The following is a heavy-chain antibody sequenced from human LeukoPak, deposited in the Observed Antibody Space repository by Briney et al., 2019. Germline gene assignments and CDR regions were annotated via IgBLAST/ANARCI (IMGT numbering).Heavy chain of an antibody. V-gene: IGHV3-74*01. CDR1: GFTFSSYW. CDR3: ARVRDYDSTYYFDY. J-gene: IGHJ4*02. Sequence: PGGSLRLSCAASGFTFSSYWMHWVRQAPGKGLVWVSRINTDGSSTSYADSVKGRFTISRDNAKNTLYLQMNSLRAEDTAVYYCARVRDYDSTYYFDYWGQGTLVTVSS. CDR2: INTDGSST. D-gene: IGHD3-22*01.